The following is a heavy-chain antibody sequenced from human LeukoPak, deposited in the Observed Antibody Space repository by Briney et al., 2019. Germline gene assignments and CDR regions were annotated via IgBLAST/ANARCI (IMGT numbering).Heavy chain of an antibody. CDR1: GYTFTSYG. Sequence: ASVKVSCKASGYTFTSYGIIWVRQAPGQGLEWMGWISAYNGNTNYAQKLQGRVTMTTDTSTSTAYMELGSLRSDDTAVYYCARDNGGQQLVNWDYYYYYGMDVWGQGTTVTVSS. D-gene: IGHD6-13*01. CDR2: ISAYNGNT. V-gene: IGHV1-18*01. CDR3: ARDNGGQQLVNWDYYYYYGMDV. J-gene: IGHJ6*02.